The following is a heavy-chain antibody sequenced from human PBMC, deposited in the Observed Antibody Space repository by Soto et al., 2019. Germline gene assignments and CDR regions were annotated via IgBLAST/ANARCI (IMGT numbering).Heavy chain of an antibody. J-gene: IGHJ6*02. Sequence: EVQLLESGGGLVQPGGSLKLSCAVSGFTFTIYAMCWVRQAPGKGLEWVSGINDDGDRTYYPDSVRGRFTISRDNPKNTLYLQMNSLGAEDTGVYYCAREEWTDRRPYLYSGMDVWGQGTTVTVSS. CDR3: AREEWTDRRPYLYSGMDV. CDR1: GFTFTIYA. D-gene: IGHD3-3*01. V-gene: IGHV3-23*01. CDR2: INDDGDRT.